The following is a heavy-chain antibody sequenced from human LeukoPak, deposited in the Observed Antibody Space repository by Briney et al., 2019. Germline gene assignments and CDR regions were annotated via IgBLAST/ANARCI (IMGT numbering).Heavy chain of an antibody. V-gene: IGHV1-2*06. CDR2: INPNSGGT. Sequence: ASVKVSCKVSGYTLTELSMHWVRQAPGQGLEWMGRINPNSGGTNYAQKFQGRVTMTRDTSISTAYMELSRLRSDDTAVYYCARTPGIRITMIVVATRGDFDYWGQGTLVTVSS. CDR1: GYTLTELS. J-gene: IGHJ4*02. CDR3: ARTPGIRITMIVVATRGDFDY. D-gene: IGHD3-22*01.